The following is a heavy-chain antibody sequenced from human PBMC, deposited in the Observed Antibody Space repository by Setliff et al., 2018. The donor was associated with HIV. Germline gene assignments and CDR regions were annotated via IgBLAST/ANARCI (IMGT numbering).Heavy chain of an antibody. CDR2: ISGSGGST. V-gene: IGHV3-23*01. D-gene: IGHD3-9*01. J-gene: IGHJ4*02. CDR3: AKGYFDWLRAGTFDY. CDR1: GGSVSSNSYY. Sequence: PSETLSLTCTVSGGSVSSNSYYWGWIRQAPGKGLEWVSAISGSGGSTYYADSVKGRFTISRDNSKNTVYLQMNSLRAEDTAVYYCAKGYFDWLRAGTFDYWGQGSLVTVSS.